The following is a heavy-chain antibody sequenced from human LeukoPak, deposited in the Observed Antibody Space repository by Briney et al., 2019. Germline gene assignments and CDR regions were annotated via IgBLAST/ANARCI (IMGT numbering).Heavy chain of an antibody. V-gene: IGHV3-9*01. Sequence: PGGSLRLSCAASGFTFGDYAMHWVRQAPGKGLEWVSGIRWNSGSIGYADSVKGRFTISRDNAKNSLYLQMNSLRAEDTALYYCAKDIGSSGYYYFDYWGQGTLVTVSS. CDR3: AKDIGSSGYYYFDY. CDR2: IRWNSGSI. J-gene: IGHJ4*02. D-gene: IGHD3-22*01. CDR1: GFTFGDYA.